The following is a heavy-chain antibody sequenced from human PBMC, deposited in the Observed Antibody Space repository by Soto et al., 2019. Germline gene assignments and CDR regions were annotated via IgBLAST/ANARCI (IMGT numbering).Heavy chain of an antibody. CDR1: GGSISSGGYS. CDR3: ARGAPVVNDY. V-gene: IGHV4-30-2*01. CDR2: IYHSGSM. D-gene: IGHD3-22*01. Sequence: SETLALTCAVSGGSISSGGYSWSWIRQPPGKGLEWIGYIYHSGSMYYNPSLKSRVTISVDRSKNQFSLKLSSVTAADTAVYYCARGAPVVNDYWGQGTLVTVSS. J-gene: IGHJ4*02.